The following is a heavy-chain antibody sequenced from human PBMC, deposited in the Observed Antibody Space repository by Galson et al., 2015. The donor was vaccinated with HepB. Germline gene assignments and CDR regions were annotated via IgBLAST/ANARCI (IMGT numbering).Heavy chain of an antibody. CDR2: IYYSGST. CDR1: GGSISSYY. Sequence: SETLSLTCTVSGGSISSYYWSWIRQPPGKGLEWIGYIYYSGSTNYNPSLKSRVTISVDTSKNQFSLKLSSVTAADTAVYYCARAVVATGFYFDDWGQGTLVTVSS. J-gene: IGHJ4*02. V-gene: IGHV4-59*01. D-gene: IGHD5-12*01. CDR3: ARAVVATGFYFDD.